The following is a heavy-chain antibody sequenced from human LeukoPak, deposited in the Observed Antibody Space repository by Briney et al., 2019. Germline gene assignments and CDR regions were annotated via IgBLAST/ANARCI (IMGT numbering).Heavy chain of an antibody. Sequence: SETLSLTCTVSGGSISSSSYYWGWIRQPPGKGLEWIGSIYYSGSTYYNPSLKSRVTISVDTSKNQFSLKLSSVTAADTAVYYCARRRKNCSGGSCYYFDYWGRGTLVTVSS. J-gene: IGHJ4*02. D-gene: IGHD2-15*01. CDR2: IYYSGST. V-gene: IGHV4-39*01. CDR3: ARRRKNCSGGSCYYFDY. CDR1: GGSISSSSYY.